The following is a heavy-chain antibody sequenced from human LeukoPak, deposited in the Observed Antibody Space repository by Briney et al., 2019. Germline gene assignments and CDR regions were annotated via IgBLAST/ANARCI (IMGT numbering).Heavy chain of an antibody. J-gene: IGHJ4*02. CDR1: GFTFSSYE. D-gene: IGHD4-11*01. Sequence: GGSLRLSCAASGFTFSSYEMNWVRQAPGKGLEWVSYISSSGSTIYYADSVKGRFTISRDNAKNTLYLQMNSLRAEDTAVYYCARVITTAKTGDYWGQGTLVTVSS. V-gene: IGHV3-48*03. CDR3: ARVITTAKTGDY. CDR2: ISSSGSTI.